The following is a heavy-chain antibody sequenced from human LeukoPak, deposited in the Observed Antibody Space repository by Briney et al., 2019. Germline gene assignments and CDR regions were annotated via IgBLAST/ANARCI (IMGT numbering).Heavy chain of an antibody. V-gene: IGHV4-59*08. CDR1: GGSISSYY. D-gene: IGHD2-15*01. Sequence: SETLSLTCTVSGGSISSYYWSWIRQPPGKGLEWIGYICYSGSTNYNPSLKSRVTISVDTSKNQFSLKLSSVTAADTAVYYCARHGRSGGSCYFDYWGQGTLVTVSS. CDR2: ICYSGST. J-gene: IGHJ4*02. CDR3: ARHGRSGGSCYFDY.